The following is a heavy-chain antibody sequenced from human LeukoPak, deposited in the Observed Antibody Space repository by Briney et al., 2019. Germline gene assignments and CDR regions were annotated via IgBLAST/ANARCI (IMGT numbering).Heavy chain of an antibody. Sequence: SETLSLTCTVSGGSISSYYWSWIRQPPGKGLEWIGYIYYSGSTNYNPSLKSRVTISVDTSKNQFSLKLSSVTAADTAVYYCARDFRTIYCSSTSCYHGDAFDIWGQGTMVTVSS. CDR3: ARDFRTIYCSSTSCYHGDAFDI. CDR2: IYYSGST. D-gene: IGHD2-2*01. CDR1: GGSISSYY. J-gene: IGHJ3*02. V-gene: IGHV4-59*01.